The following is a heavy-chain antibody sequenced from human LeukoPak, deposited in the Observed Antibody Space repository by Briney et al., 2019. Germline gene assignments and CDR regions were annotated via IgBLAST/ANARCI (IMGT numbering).Heavy chain of an antibody. D-gene: IGHD3-22*01. Sequence: SETLSLTCTVSGGSISSYYWSWIRQPPGEGLEWIGEINHSGSTNYNPSLKSRVTISVDTSKNQFSLKLSSVTAADTAVYYCARIGDDSSGYYLSPLAFDIWGQGTMVTVSS. V-gene: IGHV4-34*01. CDR1: GGSISSYY. CDR2: INHSGST. CDR3: ARIGDDSSGYYLSPLAFDI. J-gene: IGHJ3*02.